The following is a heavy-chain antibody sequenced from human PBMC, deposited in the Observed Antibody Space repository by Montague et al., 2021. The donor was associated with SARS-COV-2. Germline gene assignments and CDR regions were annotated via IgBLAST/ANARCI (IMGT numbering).Heavy chain of an antibody. Sequence: SLRLSCAASGFTFNNYAMHWVRQAPGKGLEWVAIISYDGSNKYYADSVKGRFAISRDNSKNTLYLQMNSLRAEDTAVYYCVRASLIKARIAVAGTTVYWGQGTAVTSSS. D-gene: IGHD6-19*01. J-gene: IGHJ4*02. CDR1: GFTFNNYA. CDR2: ISYDGSNK. V-gene: IGHV3-30*09. CDR3: VRASLIKARIAVAGTTVY.